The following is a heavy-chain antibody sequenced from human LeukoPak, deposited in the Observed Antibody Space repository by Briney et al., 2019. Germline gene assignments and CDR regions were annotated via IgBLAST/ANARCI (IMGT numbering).Heavy chain of an antibody. V-gene: IGHV3-30*18. D-gene: IGHD3-10*01. Sequence: QAGGSLRLSCAASGFTFSSYGMHWVRQAPGKGLEWVAVISYDGSNKYYADSVKGRFTISRDNSKNTLYLQMNSLRAEDTAVYYCAKEGDGGGFWFGLDYWGQGTLVTVSS. CDR2: ISYDGSNK. CDR1: GFTFSSYG. J-gene: IGHJ4*02. CDR3: AKEGDGGGFWFGLDY.